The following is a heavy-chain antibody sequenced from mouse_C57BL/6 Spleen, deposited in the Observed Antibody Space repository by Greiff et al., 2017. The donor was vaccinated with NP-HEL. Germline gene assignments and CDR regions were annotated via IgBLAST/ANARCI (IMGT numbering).Heavy chain of an antibody. CDR1: GYTFPSYW. V-gene: IGHV1-55*01. D-gene: IGHD1-1*01. Sequence: QVQLQQPGAELVKPGASVKMSCKASGYTFPSYWITWVKQRPGQGLEWIGDIYPGSGSTNYNEKFKSKATLTVDTSSSTAYMQLSSLTSEDSAVYYCARFLTTVVAHYAMDYWGQGTSVTVSS. CDR2: IYPGSGST. CDR3: ARFLTTVVAHYAMDY. J-gene: IGHJ4*01.